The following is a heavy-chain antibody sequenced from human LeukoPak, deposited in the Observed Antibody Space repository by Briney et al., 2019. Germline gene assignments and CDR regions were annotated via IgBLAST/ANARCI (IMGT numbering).Heavy chain of an antibody. Sequence: PGGSLRLSCAASGFTFDDYAMHWVRQAPGKGLEWVSGISWNSGSIGYADSVKGRFTISRDNAKNSLYLQMNSLRAEDTALYYCAKWYSGSYDFDYWGQGTLVTVSS. CDR2: ISWNSGSI. CDR3: AKWYSGSYDFDY. D-gene: IGHD1-26*01. J-gene: IGHJ4*02. CDR1: GFTFDDYA. V-gene: IGHV3-9*01.